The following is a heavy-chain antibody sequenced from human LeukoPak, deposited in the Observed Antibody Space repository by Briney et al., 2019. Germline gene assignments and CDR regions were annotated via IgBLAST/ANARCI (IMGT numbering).Heavy chain of an antibody. Sequence: PGGSLRLSCAASGFTFSSYGMHWVRQAPGKGMEWVAVISYDGSNKYYADSVKGRFTISRDNSKNTLYLQMNSLRAEDTAVYYCAKLAAVGDYWGQGTLVTVSS. CDR3: AKLAAVGDY. V-gene: IGHV3-30*18. CDR1: GFTFSSYG. CDR2: ISYDGSNK. J-gene: IGHJ4*02. D-gene: IGHD6-13*01.